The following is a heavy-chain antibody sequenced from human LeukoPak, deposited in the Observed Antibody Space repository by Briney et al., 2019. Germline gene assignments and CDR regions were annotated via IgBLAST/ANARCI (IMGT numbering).Heavy chain of an antibody. CDR2: IYTSGST. D-gene: IGHD3-3*01. V-gene: IGHV4-4*07. Sequence: SETLSLTCTVSGGSISSYYWSWIRQPAGKGLEWIGRIYTSGSTNYNPSLKSRVTISVDTSKNQFSLKLSSVTAADTAVYYCARRIYDFWSGYPAGSDAFDIWGQGTMVTVSS. J-gene: IGHJ3*02. CDR3: ARRIYDFWSGYPAGSDAFDI. CDR1: GGSISSYY.